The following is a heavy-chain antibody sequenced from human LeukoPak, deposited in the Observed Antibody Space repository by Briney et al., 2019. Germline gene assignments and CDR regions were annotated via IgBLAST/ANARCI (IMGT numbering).Heavy chain of an antibody. Sequence: SETLSLTCTVSGDFIIGAPYYWSWVRQHPGKGLEWIAYTYYSGNTYYNPSLKSRVNLSVDTSNNQFSLNLTSVTAADTAVYYCAGVVGSTSWFDSWGQGTRVTVSS. CDR1: GDFIIGAPYY. CDR2: TYYSGNT. D-gene: IGHD2-2*01. V-gene: IGHV4-31*03. J-gene: IGHJ5*01. CDR3: AGVVGSTSWFDS.